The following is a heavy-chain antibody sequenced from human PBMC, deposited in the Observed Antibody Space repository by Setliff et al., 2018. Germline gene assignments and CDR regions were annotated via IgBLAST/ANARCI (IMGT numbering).Heavy chain of an antibody. CDR1: GVSVTSSY. V-gene: IGHV4-59*08. Sequence: PSETLSLTCNVSGVSVTSSYWSWMRQRPGKGLEWIGNIFYNGRTNYNPSLKSRVTISRDNARNTLSLQMNSLRAEDTAVYFCASIDWGENFYNTDVWGKGTTVTVSS. D-gene: IGHD7-27*01. CDR3: ASIDWGENFYNTDV. J-gene: IGHJ6*03. CDR2: IFYNGRT.